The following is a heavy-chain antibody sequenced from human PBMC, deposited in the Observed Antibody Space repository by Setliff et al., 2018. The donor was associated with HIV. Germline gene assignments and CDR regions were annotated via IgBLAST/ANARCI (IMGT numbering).Heavy chain of an antibody. CDR1: GYTFTRNW. J-gene: IGHJ5*02. CDR2: IYPGDSET. CDR3: ARGSNWGYRLDP. D-gene: IGHD7-27*01. Sequence: GESLKISCKTSGYTFTRNWIAWVRQMPGKGLEWMGMIYPGDSETRYGPSFEGHVTISVDKSNSTASLEWSSLKASDTGMYYCARGSNWGYRLDPWGPGTLVTVSS. V-gene: IGHV5-51*01.